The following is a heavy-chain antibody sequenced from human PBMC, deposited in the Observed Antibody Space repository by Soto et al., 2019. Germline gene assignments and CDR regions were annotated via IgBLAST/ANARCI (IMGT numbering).Heavy chain of an antibody. CDR2: ISGSGGST. CDR1: GFTFSSYA. Sequence: GGSLRLSCAASGFTFSSYAMSWVRQAPGKGLEWVSAISGSGGSTYYADSVKGRFTISRDNSKNTLYLQMNSLRAEDTAVYYCAKKRKIAVAGGIGYYYYYMDVWGKGTTVTVSS. V-gene: IGHV3-23*01. D-gene: IGHD6-19*01. CDR3: AKKRKIAVAGGIGYYYYYMDV. J-gene: IGHJ6*03.